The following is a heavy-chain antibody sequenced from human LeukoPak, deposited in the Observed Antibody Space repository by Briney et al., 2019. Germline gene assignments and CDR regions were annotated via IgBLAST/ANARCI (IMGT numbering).Heavy chain of an antibody. V-gene: IGHV4-61*02. D-gene: IGHD3-10*01. Sequence: SETLSLTCTVSGGSISSGSYYWSWIRQPAGKGLEWIGRIYTSGSTNYNPSLKSRVTTSVDTSKNQFSLKLSSVTAADTAVYYCASELAGIFDYWGQGTLVTVSS. CDR1: GGSISSGSYY. CDR2: IYTSGST. CDR3: ASELAGIFDY. J-gene: IGHJ4*02.